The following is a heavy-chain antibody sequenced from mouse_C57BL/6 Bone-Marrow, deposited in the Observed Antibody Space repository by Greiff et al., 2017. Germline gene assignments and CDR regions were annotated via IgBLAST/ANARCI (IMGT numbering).Heavy chain of an antibody. D-gene: IGHD1-1*01. CDR2: IDPSDSYT. J-gene: IGHJ3*01. V-gene: IGHV1-69*01. CDR3: ARSLYGPWFAY. CDR1: GYTFTSYW. Sequence: QVQLQQPGAELVMPGASVKLSCKASGYTFTSYWMHWVKQRPGQGLEWIGEIDPSDSYTNYNQKFKGKSTLTVDTSSSTAYMQLSSLTSEDSAVYYCARSLYGPWFAYWGQGTLVTVSA.